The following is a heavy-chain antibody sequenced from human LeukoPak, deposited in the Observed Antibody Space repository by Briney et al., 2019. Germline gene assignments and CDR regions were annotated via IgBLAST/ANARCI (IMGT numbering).Heavy chain of an antibody. Sequence: SETLSLTCTVSGGSISSSSYYWGWLRQPPGTGLEWIGSIYYSGSTYYNPSLKSRVTISVDTSKNQFSLKLSSVTAADTAVYYCASLRERSYYARGFDYWGQGTLVTVSS. CDR3: ASLRERSYYARGFDY. D-gene: IGHD3-3*01. CDR1: GGSISSSSYY. V-gene: IGHV4-39*01. J-gene: IGHJ4*02. CDR2: IYYSGST.